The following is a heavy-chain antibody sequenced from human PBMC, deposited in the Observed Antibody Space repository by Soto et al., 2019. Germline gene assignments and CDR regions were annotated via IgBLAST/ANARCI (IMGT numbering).Heavy chain of an antibody. J-gene: IGHJ3*02. CDR3: ARGYYDSRGQSNTFDI. V-gene: IGHV4-59*01. Sequence: ETLSLTCTVSGASISSSYWSWIRQSPGKGLEWIGYVHYSGSTKYNPSLKSRVTISVDTSKNQFSLKLSSVTAADTAVYYCARGYYDSRGQSNTFDIWGQGTMVTVSS. D-gene: IGHD3-22*01. CDR1: GASISSSY. CDR2: VHYSGST.